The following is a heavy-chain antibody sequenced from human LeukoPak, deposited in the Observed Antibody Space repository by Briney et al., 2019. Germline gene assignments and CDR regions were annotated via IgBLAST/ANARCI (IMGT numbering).Heavy chain of an antibody. V-gene: IGHV4-59*11. J-gene: IGHJ3*02. CDR2: IFYSGST. Sequence: SETLSLTCTVSGGSISSHYWSWIRQPPGKGLEWIRYIFYSGSTNYNPSLKSRVTISVDTSKNQFSLKLSSVTAADTAVYYCARDSPFMIRGPFDIWGQGTMVTVSS. D-gene: IGHD3-16*01. CDR1: GGSISSHY. CDR3: ARDSPFMIRGPFDI.